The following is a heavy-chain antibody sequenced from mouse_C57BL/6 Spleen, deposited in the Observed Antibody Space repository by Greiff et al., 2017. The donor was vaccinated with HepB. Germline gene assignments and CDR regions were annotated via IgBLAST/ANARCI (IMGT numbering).Heavy chain of an antibody. J-gene: IGHJ2*01. CDR1: GYAFSSSW. V-gene: IGHV1-82*01. CDR2: IYPGDGDT. Sequence: QVPLQQSGPELVKPGASVKISCKASGYAFSSSWMNWVKQRPGKGLEWIGRIYPGDGDTNYNGKFKGKATLTADKSSSTAYMQLSSLTSEDSAVYFCARSNYDYDVGTFFDYWGQGTTLTVSS. D-gene: IGHD2-4*01. CDR3: ARSNYDYDVGTFFDY.